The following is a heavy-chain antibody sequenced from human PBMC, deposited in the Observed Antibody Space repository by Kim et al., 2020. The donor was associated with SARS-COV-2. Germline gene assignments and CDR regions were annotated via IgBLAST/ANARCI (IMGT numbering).Heavy chain of an antibody. Sequence: ASVKVSCKASGYTFTSYAMHWVRQAPGQRLEWMGWINAGNGNTKYSQKFQGRVTITRDTSASTAYMELSSLRSEDTAVYYCARSGGGDERGDKEATMVPGWAEYFQHWGQGTLVTVSS. CDR1: GYTFTSYA. D-gene: IGHD3-10*01. J-gene: IGHJ1*01. CDR2: INAGNGNT. CDR3: ARSGGGDERGDKEATMVPGWAEYFQH. V-gene: IGHV1-3*01.